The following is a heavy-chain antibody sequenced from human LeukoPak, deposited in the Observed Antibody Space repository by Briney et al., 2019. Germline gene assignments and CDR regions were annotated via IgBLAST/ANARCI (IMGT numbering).Heavy chain of an antibody. CDR3: ARDLGDPTSEAGGFDY. CDR1: GGSIGSHY. CDR2: IYYTGST. D-gene: IGHD3-16*01. V-gene: IGHV4-59*11. J-gene: IGHJ4*02. Sequence: SETLSPTCTVSGGSIGSHYWSCIRQPPGKGQGWSGYIYYTGSTNYNPSLKSRVTISVDTSKNQFSLKLSSVTAADTAVYYCARDLGDPTSEAGGFDYWGQGTLVTVSS.